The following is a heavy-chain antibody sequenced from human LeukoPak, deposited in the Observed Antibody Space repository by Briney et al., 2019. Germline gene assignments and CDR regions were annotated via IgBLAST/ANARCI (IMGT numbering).Heavy chain of an antibody. CDR2: VGISGDT. J-gene: IGHJ4*02. V-gene: IGHV3-13*01. Sequence: GGSLRLSCAASGFTFRSYDMHWVRQVTGKGLEWVSAVGISGDTYYAGSVKGRFTISRENAKNSLYRQMNSLTAGDTAVYYCVRGGIQVSGIDEIDYWGQGTLVTVSS. CDR3: VRGGIQVSGIDEIDY. CDR1: GFTFRSYD. D-gene: IGHD6-19*01.